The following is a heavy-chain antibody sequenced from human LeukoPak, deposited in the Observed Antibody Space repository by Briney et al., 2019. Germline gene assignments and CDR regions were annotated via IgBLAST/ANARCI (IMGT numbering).Heavy chain of an antibody. J-gene: IGHJ4*02. CDR3: AKKGLVGTTDLRAFDY. CDR1: GFTFSSYG. Sequence: GGSLRLSCAASGFTFSSYGMHWVRQAPGKGLEWVSGIGSASISIYYADSVKGLFTISRDNSKNTLYLQMNSLRAEDTAVYYCAKKGLVGTTDLRAFDYWGQGTLVTVSS. V-gene: IGHV3-NL1*01. D-gene: IGHD1-26*01. CDR2: IGSASISI.